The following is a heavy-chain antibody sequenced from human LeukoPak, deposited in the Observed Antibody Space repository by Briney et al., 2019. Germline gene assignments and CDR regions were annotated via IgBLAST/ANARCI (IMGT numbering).Heavy chain of an antibody. Sequence: GGSLRLSCAASGFTVSSYSMNWVRQAPGKGLEWVSYISSSSSTIYYADSVKGRFTISRDNAKNSLYLQMNSLRAEDTAVYYCARVGFGYCSSTSCYTFDYWGQGTLVTVSS. CDR3: ARVGFGYCSSTSCYTFDY. CDR1: GFTVSSYS. D-gene: IGHD2-2*02. V-gene: IGHV3-48*04. J-gene: IGHJ4*02. CDR2: ISSSSSTI.